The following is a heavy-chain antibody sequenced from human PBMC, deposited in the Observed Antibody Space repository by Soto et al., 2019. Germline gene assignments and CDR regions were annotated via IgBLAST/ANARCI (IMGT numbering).Heavy chain of an antibody. CDR1: GASISGFY. Sequence: PSETLSLTCTVSGASISGFYWSWIWKSAGKGLEWIGRIYATGTTDYNPSLKSRVMMSVDTSKKQFSPKLRSVTAADTAVYYCVRDGTKTLRDWFDPWGQGISVTVSS. V-gene: IGHV4-4*07. CDR3: VRDGTKTLRDWFDP. CDR2: IYATGTT. D-gene: IGHD1-1*01. J-gene: IGHJ5*02.